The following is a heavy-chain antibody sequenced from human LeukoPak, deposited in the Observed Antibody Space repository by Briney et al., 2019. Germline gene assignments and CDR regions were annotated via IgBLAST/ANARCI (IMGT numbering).Heavy chain of an antibody. CDR2: INPNSGGT. D-gene: IGHD6-19*01. J-gene: IGHJ4*02. CDR3: ARDRRIAVAGTGMDY. CDR1: GYTFTGYY. Sequence: GASVKVSCKASGYTFTGYYMHWVRQAPGRGLEWMGWINPNSGGTNYAQKFQGRVTMTRDTSISTAYMELSRLRSDDTAVYYCARDRRIAVAGTGMDYWGQGTLVTVSS. V-gene: IGHV1-2*02.